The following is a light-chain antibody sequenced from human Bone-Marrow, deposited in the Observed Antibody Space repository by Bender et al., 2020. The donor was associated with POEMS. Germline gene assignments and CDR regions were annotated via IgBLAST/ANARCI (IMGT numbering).Light chain of an antibody. CDR1: SSDVGSYNL. CDR3: CSYAGATSWV. CDR2: EGS. Sequence: QSALTQPASVSGSPGQSIAISCTRTSSDVGSYNLVSWYQQHPGKAPKLIIYEGSKRPSGVSDRFSGSKSGNTASLTISWLQAEDEAHYYCCSYAGATSWVFGGGTELTVL. J-gene: IGLJ3*02. V-gene: IGLV2-23*01.